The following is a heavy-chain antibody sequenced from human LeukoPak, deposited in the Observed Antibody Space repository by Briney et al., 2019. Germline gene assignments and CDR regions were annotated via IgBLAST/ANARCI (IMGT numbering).Heavy chain of an antibody. J-gene: IGHJ4*02. V-gene: IGHV3-30*01. D-gene: IGHD3-3*01. CDR1: GFTFSRFA. CDR2: ISIDGSRE. Sequence: PGGSLRLSCAASGFTFSRFAMHWVRQAPGKGLEWVAVISIDGSREHYADSVKGRSTISRDNSKNTVYLQMNSLRPEDTAVYYCAREGEDDFWSGFDFWGQGTLVTVSS. CDR3: AREGEDDFWSGFDF.